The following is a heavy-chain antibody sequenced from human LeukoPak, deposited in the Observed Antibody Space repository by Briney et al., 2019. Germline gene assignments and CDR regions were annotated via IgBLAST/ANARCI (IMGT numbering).Heavy chain of an antibody. CDR1: GFIFNNYS. V-gene: IGHV3-74*01. CDR3: TRQWHTPSDY. J-gene: IGHJ4*02. CDR2: INGDGSST. D-gene: IGHD6-19*01. Sequence: GGSLRLSCAASGFIFNNYSMHWVRQTPGEGPLWLSRINGDGSSTSYTHSVQGRFIISRDNAKNTLYLQMNSLRAEDTAVYYCTRQWHTPSDYWGQGTLVTVSS.